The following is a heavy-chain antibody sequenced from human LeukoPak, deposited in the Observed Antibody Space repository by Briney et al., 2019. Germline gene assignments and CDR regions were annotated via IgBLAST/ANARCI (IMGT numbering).Heavy chain of an antibody. Sequence: KTGGSLRLSCAASGFTFSNAWMSWVRHAPGKGLEWVGRIKSKTYGGTTDYAAPVKGRFTISRDDSKDTVYLEMNSLKTEDTAVYYCTTATSYWGQGSLVTVSS. CDR1: GFTFSNAW. CDR3: TTATSY. CDR2: IKSKTYGGTT. J-gene: IGHJ4*02. V-gene: IGHV3-15*01.